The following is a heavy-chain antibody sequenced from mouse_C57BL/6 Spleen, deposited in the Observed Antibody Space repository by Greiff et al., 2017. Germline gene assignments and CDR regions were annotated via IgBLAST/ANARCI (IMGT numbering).Heavy chain of an antibody. CDR3: ARRGRFAY. V-gene: IGHV2-6*03. J-gene: IGHJ3*01. Sequence: VKLVESGPGLVAPSQSLSITCTVSGFSLTSYGVHWVRQPPGKGLEWLVVIWSDGSTTYNSDLKSRLSISNDNTKRQVFCKMSRLQTDDTAIYYCARRGRFAYWGQGTLVTVSA. CDR2: IWSDGST. CDR1: GFSLTSYG.